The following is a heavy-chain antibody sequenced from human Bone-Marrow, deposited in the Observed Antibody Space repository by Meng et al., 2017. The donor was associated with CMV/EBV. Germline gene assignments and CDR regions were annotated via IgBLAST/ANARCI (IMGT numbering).Heavy chain of an antibody. V-gene: IGHV3-30*02. CDR1: GFTFSSYG. J-gene: IGHJ5*02. CDR3: ARVPYCSSTSCYRNWFDP. Sequence: GESLKISCAASGFTFSSYGMHWVRQAPGKGLEWVAFIRYDGSNKYYADSVKGRFTISRDNSKNTLYLQMNSLRAEDTAVYYCARVPYCSSTSCYRNWFDPWGQGTLVTVSS. CDR2: IRYDGSNK. D-gene: IGHD2-2*01.